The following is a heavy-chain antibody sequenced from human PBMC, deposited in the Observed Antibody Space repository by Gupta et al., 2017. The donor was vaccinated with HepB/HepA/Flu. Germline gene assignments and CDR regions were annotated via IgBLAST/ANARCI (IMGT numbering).Heavy chain of an antibody. CDR1: GFTFSSYW. Sequence: EVQLVESGGGLVQPGGSLRLSCAASGFTFSSYWMSWVRQAPGKGLEWVANIKQDGSDKYFVDSVKGRFTISRDNTKNSLYLQMNSLRAEDTAVYYCARVKQEGFWSGYSYYYYYYMDVWGKGTTVTVSS. D-gene: IGHD3-3*01. V-gene: IGHV3-7*01. CDR2: IKQDGSDK. CDR3: ARVKQEGFWSGYSYYYYYYMDV. J-gene: IGHJ6*03.